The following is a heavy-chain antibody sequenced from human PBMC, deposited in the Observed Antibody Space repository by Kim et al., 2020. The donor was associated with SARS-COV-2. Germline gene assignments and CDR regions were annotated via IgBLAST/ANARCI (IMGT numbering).Heavy chain of an antibody. CDR3: ARAGEDYGDYDGEAFDI. Sequence: ASVKVSCKASGYTFTSYGISWVRQAPGQGLEWMGWISAYNGNTNYAQKLQGRVTMTTDTSTSTAYMELRSLRSDDTAVYYCARAGEDYGDYDGEAFDIWGQGTMVTVSS. CDR2: ISAYNGNT. V-gene: IGHV1-18*01. CDR1: GYTFTSYG. J-gene: IGHJ3*02. D-gene: IGHD4-17*01.